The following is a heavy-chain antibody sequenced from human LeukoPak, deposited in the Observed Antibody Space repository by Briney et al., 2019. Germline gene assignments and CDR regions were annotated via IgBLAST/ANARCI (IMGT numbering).Heavy chain of an antibody. Sequence: GASLRLSCVASGFTFSNYAMSWVRQAPGKGLEWVSAITGSGGNTYYADSVKGRFTISRDNSKNTVFLQMNGLRAEDTAVYYCAKWGDYDVLTGYYVSDYWGQGTLVTVSS. CDR2: ITGSGGNT. D-gene: IGHD3-9*01. V-gene: IGHV3-23*01. CDR3: AKWGDYDVLTGYYVSDY. CDR1: GFTFSNYA. J-gene: IGHJ4*02.